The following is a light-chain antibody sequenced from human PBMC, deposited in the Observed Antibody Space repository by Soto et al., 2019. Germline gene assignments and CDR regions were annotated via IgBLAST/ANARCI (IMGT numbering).Light chain of an antibody. Sequence: QSVLTQPPSVSASPGQKVTISCSGSSSNIGNNFFSWYQQLPGTAPKLLIYDNVMRPSGILDRFSGSKSGTSATLGITGLQPGDEADYYCGTWDSRLSAVVFGGGTKLTVL. CDR3: GTWDSRLSAVV. CDR1: SSNIGNNF. CDR2: DNV. V-gene: IGLV1-51*01. J-gene: IGLJ2*01.